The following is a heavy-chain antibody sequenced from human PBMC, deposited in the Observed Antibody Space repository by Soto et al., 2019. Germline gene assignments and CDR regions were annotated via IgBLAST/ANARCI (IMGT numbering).Heavy chain of an antibody. D-gene: IGHD3-22*01. CDR1: GGTFSSYA. Sequence: QVQLVQSGAEVKKPGSSVKVSCKASGGTFSSYAISWVRQAPGPGLEWMGGIIPIFGTANYAQKFQGRVTITADESTSRAYMGLSSLRSEDTAVYYCARGGPYYYDSSGYSAPFDYWGQGTLVTVSS. CDR3: ARGGPYYYDSSGYSAPFDY. J-gene: IGHJ4*02. V-gene: IGHV1-69*01. CDR2: IIPIFGTA.